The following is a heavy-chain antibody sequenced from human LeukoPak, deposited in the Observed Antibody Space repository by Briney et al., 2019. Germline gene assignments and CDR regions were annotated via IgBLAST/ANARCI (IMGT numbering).Heavy chain of an antibody. D-gene: IGHD2-15*01. CDR1: GFTFSTYS. CDR2: ISTSSSYI. V-gene: IGHV3-21*01. CDR3: ARCSGGSYYHSDDY. J-gene: IGHJ4*02. Sequence: GGSLRLSCAASGFTFSTYSMNWVRQAPGKGLEWVSSISTSSSYIFYADSVKGRFTISRDNAKNSLYLQMNSLRAEDTAVYYCARCSGGSYYHSDDYWGQGTLATVSS.